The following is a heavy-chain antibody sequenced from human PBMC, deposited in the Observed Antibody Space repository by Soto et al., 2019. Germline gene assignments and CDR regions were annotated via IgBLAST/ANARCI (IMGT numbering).Heavy chain of an antibody. CDR3: ARRYSSSFDY. Sequence: ALETLSLTCTVSGGSISSYYWSWIRQPPGKGLEWIGYIFYSGSTNYNPSLKSRVTISVDTSKNQFSLKLSSVTAADTAVYYCARRYSSSFDYWGQGTLVTVSS. D-gene: IGHD6-13*01. J-gene: IGHJ4*02. CDR2: IFYSGST. CDR1: GGSISSYY. V-gene: IGHV4-59*08.